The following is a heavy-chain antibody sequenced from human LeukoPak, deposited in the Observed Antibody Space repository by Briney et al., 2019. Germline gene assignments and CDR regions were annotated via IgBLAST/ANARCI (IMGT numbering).Heavy chain of an antibody. CDR1: GFTFSNYE. J-gene: IGHJ5*02. CDR3: ARGAHNWFDP. CDR2: ISSSGDTI. V-gene: IGHV3-48*03. Sequence: SGGSLRLSCAASGFTFSNYEMNWVRQAPGKGLEWVSYISSSGDTIYYADSVRGRFTISRDSAKNSLYLQMNSLRAEDTAVYYCARGAHNWFDPWGQGTLVTVSS.